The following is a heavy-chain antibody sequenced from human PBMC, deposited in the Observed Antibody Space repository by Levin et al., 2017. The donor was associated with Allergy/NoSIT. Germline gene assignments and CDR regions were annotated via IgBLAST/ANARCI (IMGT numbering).Heavy chain of an antibody. CDR1: GYTFTGYY. Sequence: ASVKVSCKASGYTFTGYYIHWVRQAPGQGLEWMGWINPKSGGTNYAQKFQGRVTMTRDTPISTAYMELNSLRSDDTAVYYCARSPLVVVHFDYWGQGTLVTVSS. J-gene: IGHJ4*02. D-gene: IGHD3-22*01. CDR2: INPKSGGT. V-gene: IGHV1-2*02. CDR3: ARSPLVVVHFDY.